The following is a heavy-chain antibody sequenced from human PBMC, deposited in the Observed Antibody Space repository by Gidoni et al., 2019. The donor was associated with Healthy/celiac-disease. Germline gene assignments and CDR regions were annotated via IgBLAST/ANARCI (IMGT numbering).Heavy chain of an antibody. CDR1: GGTFSSYT. Sequence: GSSVKVSCKASGGTFSSYTISWVRQATGQGLEWSGRIIPILGIANYAQKFQGRVTITADKSTSTAYMELSSLRSEATAVYYCSRADPELGFFFAYWGQGTLVTVSS. V-gene: IGHV1-69*02. CDR3: SRADPELGFFFAY. D-gene: IGHD1-7*01. CDR2: IIPILGIA. J-gene: IGHJ4*02.